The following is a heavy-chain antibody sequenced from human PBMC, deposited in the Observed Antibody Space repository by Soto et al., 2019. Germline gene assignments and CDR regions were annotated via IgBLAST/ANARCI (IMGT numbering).Heavy chain of an antibody. CDR2: ISGGGDRT. CDR1: GFPFNTHG. Sequence: GGSLRLSCGASGFPFNTHGMAWVRQAPGKGLEWVSGISGGGDRTQYADGVKGRFTISRDNSKNTVDLQMTSLRAEDTATYYCAKTATYDYAWGDYRYLFDHWGQGTVVTVSS. CDR3: AKTATYDYAWGDYRYLFDH. V-gene: IGHV3-23*01. D-gene: IGHD3-16*02. J-gene: IGHJ4*02.